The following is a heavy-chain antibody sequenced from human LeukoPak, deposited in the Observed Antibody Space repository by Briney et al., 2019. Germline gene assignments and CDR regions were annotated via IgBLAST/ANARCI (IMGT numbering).Heavy chain of an antibody. Sequence: GGSLRLSCAASGFTFSSYGMSWVRQAPGKGLEWVSSISGSGGSTYYADSVKGRFTISRDNSKNTLYLQMNSLRAEDTAVYYCAKYTYPSDYYYYYYMDVWGKGTTVTISS. CDR2: ISGSGGST. D-gene: IGHD1-1*01. CDR1: GFTFSSYG. J-gene: IGHJ6*03. CDR3: AKYTYPSDYYYYYYMDV. V-gene: IGHV3-23*01.